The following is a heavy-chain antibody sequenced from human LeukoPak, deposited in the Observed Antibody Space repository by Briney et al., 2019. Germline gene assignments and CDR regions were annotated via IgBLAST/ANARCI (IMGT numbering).Heavy chain of an antibody. V-gene: IGHV1-46*01. CDR3: ARADNYYVSSGYIDY. J-gene: IGHJ4*02. Sequence: ASVKVSCKASGYTFTSYYMHWVRQAPGQGLEWMGIINPSGGSTSYAQKFQGRVTMTRDTSTSTVYMELSSLRSEDTAVYYCARADNYYVSSGYIDYWGQGTLVTVSS. CDR1: GYTFTSYY. CDR2: INPSGGST. D-gene: IGHD3-22*01.